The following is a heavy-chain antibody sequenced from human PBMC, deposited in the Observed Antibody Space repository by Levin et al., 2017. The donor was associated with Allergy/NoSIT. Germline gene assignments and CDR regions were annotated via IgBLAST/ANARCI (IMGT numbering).Heavy chain of an antibody. Sequence: GESLKISCAASGFTFSSYAMSWVRQAPGKGLEWVSAISGSGGSTYYADSVKGRFTISRDNSKNTLYLQMNSLRAEDTAVYYCAKDLPVEREGPFDYWGQGTLVTVSS. D-gene: IGHD6-25*01. J-gene: IGHJ4*02. CDR1: GFTFSSYA. CDR2: ISGSGGST. V-gene: IGHV3-23*01. CDR3: AKDLPVEREGPFDY.